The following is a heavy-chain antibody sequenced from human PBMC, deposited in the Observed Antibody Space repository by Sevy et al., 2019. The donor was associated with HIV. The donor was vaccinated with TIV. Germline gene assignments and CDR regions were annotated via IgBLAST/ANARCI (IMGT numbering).Heavy chain of an antibody. Sequence: ASVKVSCKASGYTFIRNGITWVRQAPGQGLEWMGWISGYNGDTNYAQKFQGRVTMTTDTSTSTAYMELRSLRSDDTAMYYCARDRNNYDSSGYPKGMDVWGQGTTVTVSS. CDR3: ARDRNNYDSSGYPKGMDV. V-gene: IGHV1-18*01. CDR2: ISGYNGDT. D-gene: IGHD3-22*01. CDR1: GYTFIRNG. J-gene: IGHJ6*02.